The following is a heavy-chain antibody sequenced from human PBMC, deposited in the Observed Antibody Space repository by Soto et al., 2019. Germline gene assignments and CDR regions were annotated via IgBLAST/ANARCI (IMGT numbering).Heavy chain of an antibody. V-gene: IGHV3-30*18. CDR3: AKDGGGVSGSYWFGYYYGMDV. Sequence: GGSLRLSCAASGFTFSSYGMHWVRQAPGKGLEWVAVISYDGSNKYYADSVKGRFTISRDNSKNTLYLQMNSLRAEDTAVYYCAKDGGGVSGSYWFGYYYGMDVWGQGTTVTVSS. CDR1: GFTFSSYG. J-gene: IGHJ6*02. CDR2: ISYDGSNK. D-gene: IGHD3-10*01.